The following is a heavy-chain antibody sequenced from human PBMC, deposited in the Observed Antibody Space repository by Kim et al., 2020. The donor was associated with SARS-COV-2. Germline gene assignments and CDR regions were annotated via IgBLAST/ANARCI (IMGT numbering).Heavy chain of an antibody. Sequence: KQDGSEKYYVDSVKGRFTISRDNAKNSLYLQMNSLRAEDTAVYYCASSGYWGQGTLVTVSS. D-gene: IGHD3-10*01. CDR3: ASSGY. CDR2: KQDGSEK. V-gene: IGHV3-7*01. J-gene: IGHJ4*02.